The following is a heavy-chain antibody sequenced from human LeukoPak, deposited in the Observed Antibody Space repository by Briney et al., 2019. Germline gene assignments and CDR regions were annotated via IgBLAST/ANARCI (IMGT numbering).Heavy chain of an antibody. J-gene: IGHJ4*02. CDR1: GFSFSTYA. V-gene: IGHV3-23*01. Sequence: QPGGSLRLSCAASGFSFSTYAMSWVRQAPGKGLEWVSTISGGGFNTYYADSVKGRCTISRDNSENTLYLQMSSLRDEDAAVYYCARDYGSHGEYFDYWGQGTLVTVSS. CDR3: ARDYGSHGEYFDY. CDR2: ISGGGFNT. D-gene: IGHD4-17*01.